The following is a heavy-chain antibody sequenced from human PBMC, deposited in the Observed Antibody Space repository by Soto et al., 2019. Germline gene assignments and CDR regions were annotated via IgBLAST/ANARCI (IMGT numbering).Heavy chain of an antibody. V-gene: IGHV3-9*01. D-gene: IGHD3-10*01. CDR2: VSPTGDTV. CDR3: LKDDPNGSIDD. J-gene: IGHJ4*02. Sequence: VQVVASGGGLVQPGRSLRLSCAVSGFRFEQYVMHWVRQPPGKGLECVSTVSPTGDTVAYADSVEGRFTVSRDNAKNSLYLQMNSLKGDDTAFYYCLKDDPNGSIDDWGQGTLVTVSS. CDR1: GFRFEQYV.